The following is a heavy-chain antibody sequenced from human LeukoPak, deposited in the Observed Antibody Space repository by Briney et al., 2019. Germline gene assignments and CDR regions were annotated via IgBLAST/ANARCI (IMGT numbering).Heavy chain of an antibody. CDR2: INHSGST. Sequence: PSETLSLTCAVYGGSFSGYYWSWIRQPPGRGLEWIGEINHSGSTNYNPSLKSRVTISVDTSKNQFSLNLSSVTAADTAVYYCARRPITRGWTRFDYWGQGTLVTVSS. CDR3: ARRPITRGWTRFDY. V-gene: IGHV4-34*01. CDR1: GGSFSGYY. D-gene: IGHD3-10*01. J-gene: IGHJ4*02.